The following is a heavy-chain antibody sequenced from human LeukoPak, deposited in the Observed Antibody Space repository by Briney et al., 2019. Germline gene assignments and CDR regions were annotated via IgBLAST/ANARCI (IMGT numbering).Heavy chain of an antibody. CDR3: ARGRVHRRAPYILTGPPDY. V-gene: IGHV4-34*01. J-gene: IGHJ4*02. D-gene: IGHD3-9*01. Sequence: SETLSLTCAVYGGSFSGYYWSWIRQPPGKGLEWIGEINHSGSTNYNPSLKSRVTISVDTSKNQFSLKLSSVTAADTAVYYCARGRVHRRAPYILTGPPDYWGQGTLVTVSS. CDR2: INHSGST. CDR1: GGSFSGYY.